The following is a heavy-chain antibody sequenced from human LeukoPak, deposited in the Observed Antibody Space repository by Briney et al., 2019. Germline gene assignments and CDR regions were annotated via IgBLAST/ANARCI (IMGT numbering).Heavy chain of an antibody. V-gene: IGHV3-15*01. J-gene: IGHJ4*02. D-gene: IGHD6-13*01. CDR3: TTDSSSWFPDTYYFDY. Sequence: GGSLRLSCAASGFTFSNAWMSWVRRAPGKGLEWVGRIKSKTDGGTTDYAAPVKGRFTISRDDSKNTLYLQMNSLKTEDTAVYYCTTDSSSWFPDTYYFDYWGQGTLVTVSS. CDR2: IKSKTDGGTT. CDR1: GFTFSNAW.